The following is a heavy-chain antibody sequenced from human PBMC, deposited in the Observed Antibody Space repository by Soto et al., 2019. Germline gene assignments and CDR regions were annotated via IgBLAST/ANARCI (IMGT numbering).Heavy chain of an antibody. J-gene: IGHJ4*02. Sequence: QVQLVQSGAEVKKPGSSVKVDCKASGGTFSSYSINWVRQAPGQGLEWMGEISPIFGTANYAQKVQGRFTMTADESTSTAYMELSSLRSEDTAVYYCARDGGRHSGGIDYWGQGTLVTVSS. CDR3: ARDGGRHSGGIDY. CDR2: ISPIFGTA. CDR1: GGTFSSYS. D-gene: IGHD2-15*01. V-gene: IGHV1-69*01.